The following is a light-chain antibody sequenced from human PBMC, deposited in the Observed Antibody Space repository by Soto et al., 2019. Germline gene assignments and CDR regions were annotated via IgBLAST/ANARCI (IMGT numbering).Light chain of an antibody. V-gene: IGKV1-39*01. CDR1: RSIGNY. J-gene: IGKJ5*01. Sequence: DIQMTQSPSSLSASVGYRFTITCRASRSIGNYLNWYQQKPESAPKLLIYLTSSLQSGVPSRFSGSGSGTDFTLTISSLQPEDFATYYCQQRYSTPYSFGQGTRLEIK. CDR3: QQRYSTPYS. CDR2: LTS.